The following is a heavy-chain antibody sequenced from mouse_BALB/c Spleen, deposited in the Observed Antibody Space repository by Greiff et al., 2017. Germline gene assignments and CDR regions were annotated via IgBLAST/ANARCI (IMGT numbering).Heavy chain of an antibody. Sequence: DVKLVESGGGLVKPGGSLKLSCAASGFTFSDYYMYWVRQTPEKRLEWVATISDGGSYTYYPDSVKGRFTISRDNAKNNLYLQMSSLKSEDTAMYYCARAYYPYAMDYWGQGTSVTVSS. CDR3: ARAYYPYAMDY. D-gene: IGHD1-1*01. CDR1: GFTFSDYY. J-gene: IGHJ4*01. V-gene: IGHV5-4*02. CDR2: ISDGGSYT.